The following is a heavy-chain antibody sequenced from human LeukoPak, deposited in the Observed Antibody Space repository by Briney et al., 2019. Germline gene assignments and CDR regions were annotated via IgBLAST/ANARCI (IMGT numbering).Heavy chain of an antibody. CDR3: AKDTSHSGYDPFDY. CDR1: GFTFDDYA. CDR2: ISWNRGSI. D-gene: IGHD5-12*01. J-gene: IGHJ4*02. Sequence: PGGSLRLSCAASGFTFDDYAMHWVRHAPGKGLEGVSGISWNRGSIVYADSVKGRFTISRDNANTSLYLQMNSLRAEDTALYYCAKDTSHSGYDPFDYWGQGTLVT. V-gene: IGHV3-9*01.